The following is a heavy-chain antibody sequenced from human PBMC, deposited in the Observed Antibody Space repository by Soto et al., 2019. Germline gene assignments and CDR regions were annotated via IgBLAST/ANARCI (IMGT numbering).Heavy chain of an antibody. D-gene: IGHD3-22*01. CDR3: ARVEDYYDSSGYYFDY. V-gene: IGHV1-69*01. CDR2: IIPIFGTA. J-gene: IGHJ4*02. CDR1: GGTFSSYA. Sequence: QVQLVQSGAEVKKPGSSVKVSCKASGGTFSSYAISWVRQAPGQGLEWLGGIIPIFGTANYAQKFQDRVTITADESTTTAYMELTSLRSEDTAVYYCARVEDYYDSSGYYFDYWGQGTLVTVSS.